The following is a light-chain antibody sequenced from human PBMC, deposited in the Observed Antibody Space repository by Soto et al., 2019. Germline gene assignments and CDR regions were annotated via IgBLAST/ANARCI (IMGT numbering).Light chain of an antibody. J-gene: IGKJ2*01. CDR1: QSVSSN. CDR3: QQYNNWPYT. Sequence: EIVMTQSPATLAVSPGERAALSCRASQSVSSNFAWYQQKPGQAPRLLIYGASSRATGTPARFSGSGSGTEFTLTISSLQSEDFAVYYCQQYNNWPYTFGPGTKLEMK. CDR2: GAS. V-gene: IGKV3-15*01.